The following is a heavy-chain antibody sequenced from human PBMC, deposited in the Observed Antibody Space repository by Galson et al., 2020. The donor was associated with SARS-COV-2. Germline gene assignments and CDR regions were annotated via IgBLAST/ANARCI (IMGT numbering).Heavy chain of an antibody. D-gene: IGHD5-18*01. CDR3: TRERGYSYGYSDY. CDR1: GFTFSSYS. V-gene: IGHV3-21*06. J-gene: IGHJ4*02. CDR2: ISGTSTNI. Sequence: NSGGSLRLSCAASGFTFSSYSINWVRQAPGKGLERVSSISGTSTNIYYADSVKGRFTISRDNAKNSLYLQMNSLGTEDTAVYYCTRERGYSYGYSDYWGQGTLVTVSS.